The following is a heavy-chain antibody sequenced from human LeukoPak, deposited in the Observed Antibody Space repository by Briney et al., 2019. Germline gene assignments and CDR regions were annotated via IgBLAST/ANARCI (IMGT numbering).Heavy chain of an antibody. J-gene: IGHJ6*02. Sequence: SETLSLTCTVSGGSISSYYWSWIRQPPGKGLEWIGYIYYSGSTNYNPSLKSRVTISVDTSKNQFSLKLSSVTAADSAVYYCARHVGSYGCNSPFNYYYYGMDVWGQGTTVTVSS. CDR3: ARHVGSYGCNSPFNYYYYGMDV. D-gene: IGHD4-23*01. V-gene: IGHV4-59*08. CDR2: IYYSGST. CDR1: GGSISSYY.